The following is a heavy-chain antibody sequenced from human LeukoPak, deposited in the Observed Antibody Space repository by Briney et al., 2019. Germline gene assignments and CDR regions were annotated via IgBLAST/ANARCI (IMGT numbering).Heavy chain of an antibody. CDR3: ALHLAYCGGDCYSGFDY. J-gene: IGHJ4*02. CDR2: INPNSGGT. D-gene: IGHD2-21*02. Sequence: GASVTVSCKASGYTFTGYYMHWVRQAPGQGLEWMGWINPNSGGTNYAQKFQGRVTMTRDTSISTAYMELSRLRSDDTAVYYCALHLAYCGGDCYSGFDYWGQGTLVTVSS. CDR1: GYTFTGYY. V-gene: IGHV1-2*02.